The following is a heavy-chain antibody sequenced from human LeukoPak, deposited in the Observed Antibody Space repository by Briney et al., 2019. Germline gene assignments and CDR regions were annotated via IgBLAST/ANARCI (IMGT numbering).Heavy chain of an antibody. CDR2: IIGSGGST. V-gene: IGHV3-23*01. J-gene: IGHJ4*02. CDR1: GFTFSSYA. CDR3: AKAPGIVAARGAYYLDY. Sequence: GGSLRLSCAASGFTFSSYAMSWVRQAPGKGLEWVSAIIGSGGSTYYAVSVKGRFTISRDNSKNTLYLQMHSLKAEDTAVYYCAKAPGIVAARGAYYLDYWGQGTLVTVSS. D-gene: IGHD1-26*01.